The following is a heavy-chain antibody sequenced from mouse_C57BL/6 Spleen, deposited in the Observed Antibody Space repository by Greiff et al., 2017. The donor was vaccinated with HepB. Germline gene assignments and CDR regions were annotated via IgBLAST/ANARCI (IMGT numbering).Heavy chain of an antibody. D-gene: IGHD2-1*01. CDR3: TRGDYYGNCVWFAY. CDR2: IDPETGGT. Sequence: QVQLQQSGAELVRPGASVTLSCKASGYTFTDYEMHWVKQTPVHGLEWIGAIDPETGGTAYNQKFKGKAILTADKSSSTAYMELRSLTSEDSAVYYCTRGDYYGNCVWFAYWGQGTLVTVSA. V-gene: IGHV1-15*01. J-gene: IGHJ3*01. CDR1: GYTFTDYE.